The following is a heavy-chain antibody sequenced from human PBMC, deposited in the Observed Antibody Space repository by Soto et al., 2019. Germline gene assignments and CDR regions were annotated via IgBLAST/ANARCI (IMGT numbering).Heavy chain of an antibody. Sequence: PGGSLRLSCAASGFSFSHYAMNWVRQAPGKGLEWVSAISGSGGSTYYADSVKGRFTISRDNSKNTLYLQMNSLRAEDTALYYCARVGGGPSDAFDIWGQGTMVTVSS. V-gene: IGHV3-23*01. D-gene: IGHD3-16*01. J-gene: IGHJ3*02. CDR1: GFSFSHYA. CDR2: ISGSGGST. CDR3: ARVGGGPSDAFDI.